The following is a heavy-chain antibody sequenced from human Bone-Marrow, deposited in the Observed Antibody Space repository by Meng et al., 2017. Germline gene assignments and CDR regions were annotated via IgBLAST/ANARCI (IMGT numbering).Heavy chain of an antibody. J-gene: IGHJ4*02. V-gene: IGHV4-34*01. D-gene: IGHD4-11*01. CDR2: INHSGST. CDR1: GGSFSDYY. Sequence: VQLKQSGAGLLKPSETLSLTCVVSGGSFSDYYGSWIRQPSGKGLEWIGEINHSGSTNYNPSLEGRATISVDTSQNNLSLRLISVTAADSAVYYCARGPTTMAHDFDYWGQGTLVTVSS. CDR3: ARGPTTMAHDFDY.